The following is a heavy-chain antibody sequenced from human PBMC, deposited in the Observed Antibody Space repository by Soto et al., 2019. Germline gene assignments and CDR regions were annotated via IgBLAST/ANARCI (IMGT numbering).Heavy chain of an antibody. CDR3: ARVGIDLVVVTDAFDI. J-gene: IGHJ3*02. Sequence: EVQLVESGGGLVQPGGSLRLSCAASGFTFSDHYMDWVRQAPGKGLEWVGRTRNKANSYTTEYAASVKGRFTISRDDSKNSLYLQMNSLKTEDTAVYYCARVGIDLVVVTDAFDIWGQGTMVTVSS. D-gene: IGHD2-21*02. CDR1: GFTFSDHY. V-gene: IGHV3-72*01. CDR2: TRNKANSYTT.